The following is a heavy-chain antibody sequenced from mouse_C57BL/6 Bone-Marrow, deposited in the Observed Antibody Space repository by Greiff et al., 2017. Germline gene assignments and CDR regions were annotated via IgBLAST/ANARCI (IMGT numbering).Heavy chain of an antibody. D-gene: IGHD2-4*01. Sequence: QVQLKQSGAELVRPGSSVKLSCKASGYTFTSYWMDWVKQRPGQGLEWIGNIYPSDSETHYNQKFEDKATLTVDKSSSTAYMQLSSLTSEDSAVYYCARGDYDFWFAYWGQGTLVTVSA. J-gene: IGHJ3*01. CDR3: ARGDYDFWFAY. CDR2: IYPSDSET. V-gene: IGHV1-61*01. CDR1: GYTFTSYW.